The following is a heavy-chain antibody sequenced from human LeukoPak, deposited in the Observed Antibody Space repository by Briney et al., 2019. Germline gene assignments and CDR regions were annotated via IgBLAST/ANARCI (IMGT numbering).Heavy chain of an antibody. CDR2: VSGSGGKI. D-gene: IGHD1-26*01. Sequence: GGSLRLSCAASGFSFANYAMTWVRQAPGKGLEWVSSVSGSGGKIDYADSVKGRFTVSRDNSRNTLTLHMNSLRAEDAAVYYCAKDWKLVGTTFFDYWGQGTLVIVSS. V-gene: IGHV3-23*01. J-gene: IGHJ4*02. CDR1: GFSFANYA. CDR3: AKDWKLVGTTFFDY.